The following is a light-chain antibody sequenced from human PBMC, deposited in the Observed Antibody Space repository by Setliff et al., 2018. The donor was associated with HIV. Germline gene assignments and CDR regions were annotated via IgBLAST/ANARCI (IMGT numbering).Light chain of an antibody. CDR1: NSDVGGYNY. J-gene: IGLJ1*01. CDR3: KSYTGSSPLYV. Sequence: QSVLTQPASVSGPPGQSITISCTGTNSDVGGYNYVSWYQQHPGKAPKLLIYDVSDRPSGISRRFSGSKSGNTASLTISGLQAEDEADYYCKSYTGSSPLYVFGTGTKVTVL. CDR2: DVS. V-gene: IGLV2-14*03.